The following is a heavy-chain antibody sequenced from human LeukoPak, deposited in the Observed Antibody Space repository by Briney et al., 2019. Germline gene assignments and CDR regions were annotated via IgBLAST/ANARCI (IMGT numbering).Heavy chain of an antibody. CDR1: GFTFSSYA. Sequence: GGSLRLSCAASGFTFSSYAMSWGRQPQGKELEGVSSMSGSGGNTYYDDSVKGRFIISRDNSKNTLYVQMNSLRDEATAVSYCARDWPSEWQQLPDYDAVDIWGQGTMVTVSS. D-gene: IGHD6-13*01. V-gene: IGHV3-23*01. CDR3: ARDWPSEWQQLPDYDAVDI. J-gene: IGHJ3*02. CDR2: MSGSGGNT.